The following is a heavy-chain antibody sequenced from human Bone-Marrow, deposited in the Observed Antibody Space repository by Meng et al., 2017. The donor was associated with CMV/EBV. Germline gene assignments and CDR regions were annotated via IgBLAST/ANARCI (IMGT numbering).Heavy chain of an antibody. D-gene: IGHD1-7*01. V-gene: IGHV3-21*01. CDR3: ARAPDNWSYVPSDY. Sequence: GESLKISCAASGFTFSSYSMNWVRQAPGKGLEWVSSISSSSSYIYYADSVKGRFTISRDNAKNSLYLQMNSLRAEDTAVYYCARAPDNWSYVPSDYWGHGPLVTVSS. CDR1: GFTFSSYS. J-gene: IGHJ4*01. CDR2: ISSSSSYI.